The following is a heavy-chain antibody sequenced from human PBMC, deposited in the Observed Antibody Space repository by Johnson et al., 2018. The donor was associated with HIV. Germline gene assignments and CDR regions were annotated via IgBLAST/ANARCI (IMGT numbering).Heavy chain of an antibody. D-gene: IGHD3-10*01. V-gene: IGHV3-13*01. CDR3: ASEVRGVLDI. J-gene: IGHJ3*02. Sequence: QLVESGGGVVQPGRSLRLSCAASGFTFSSYDMHWVRQATGKGLEWVSAIGTAGDTYYPGSVKGRFTISRKNAKNSLYLQMNGLRVEDTAVYYCASEVRGVLDIWGQGTMVTVS. CDR1: GFTFSSYD. CDR2: IGTAGDT.